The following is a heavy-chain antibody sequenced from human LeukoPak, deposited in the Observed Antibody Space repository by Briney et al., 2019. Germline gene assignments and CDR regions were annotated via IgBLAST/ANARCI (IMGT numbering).Heavy chain of an antibody. V-gene: IGHV1-46*01. Sequence: ASVKVSCKASGYTFTSYYMHWVRQAPGQGLEWMGIINPSGGSTSYAQKFQGRVTMTRDMSTSTVYMELSSLRSEDTAVYYCARLGVGATGFDWFDPWGQGTLVTVSS. CDR1: GYTFTSYY. D-gene: IGHD1-26*01. CDR2: INPSGGST. CDR3: ARLGVGATGFDWFDP. J-gene: IGHJ5*02.